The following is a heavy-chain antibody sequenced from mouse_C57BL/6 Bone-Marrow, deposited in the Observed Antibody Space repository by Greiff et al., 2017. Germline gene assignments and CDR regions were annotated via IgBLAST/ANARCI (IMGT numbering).Heavy chain of an antibody. CDR2: IDPSDSYT. CDR1: GYTFTSYW. Sequence: VQLQQPGAELVKPGASVKLSCKASGYTFTSYWMQWVKQRPGQGLEWIGEIDPSDSYTNYNQKFKGKATLTVDTSSSAAYMQLSSLTSEESAVYYSTREWYYYAMDYWGQGTSVTVS. J-gene: IGHJ4*01. D-gene: IGHD1-1*02. V-gene: IGHV1-50*01. CDR3: TREWYYYAMDY.